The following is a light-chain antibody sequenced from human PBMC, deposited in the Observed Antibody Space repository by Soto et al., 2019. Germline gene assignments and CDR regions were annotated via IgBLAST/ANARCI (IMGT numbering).Light chain of an antibody. V-gene: IGKV1-5*01. CDR1: QSISSW. Sequence: DIQMTQSPSTLSPSVRDRVTITCRASQSISSWLAWYKQKPGKAPKLLIYDASSLESGVPSRFSGSGSGTEFTLTIKSLKPDDFATYYCQQYKSYWTFGQGTRVEIK. CDR3: QQYKSYWT. J-gene: IGKJ5*01. CDR2: DAS.